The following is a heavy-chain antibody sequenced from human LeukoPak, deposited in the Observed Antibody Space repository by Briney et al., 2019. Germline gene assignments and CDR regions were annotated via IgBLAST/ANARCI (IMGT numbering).Heavy chain of an antibody. CDR1: GFTFSDYY. V-gene: IGHV3-11*03. CDR3: TRQSGSGSYEN. J-gene: IGHJ4*02. Sequence: GGSLRLSCAASGFTFSDYYMSWIRQAPGRGLEWVSYISWDSSYTSYADSVKGRFTVSRDNAQKSLYLQMNSLKTEDTAVYYCTRQSGSGSYENWGQGTLVTVSS. CDR2: ISWDSSYT. D-gene: IGHD3-10*01.